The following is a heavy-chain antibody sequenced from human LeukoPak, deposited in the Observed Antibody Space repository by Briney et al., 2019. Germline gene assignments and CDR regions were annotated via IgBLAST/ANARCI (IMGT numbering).Heavy chain of an antibody. D-gene: IGHD1-26*01. CDR1: GFTISNYD. Sequence: GRSLRLSCAASGFTISNYDMHWVRQAPGKGLEWVALISYDGSNKYYADSVKGRFTISRDNSKNTLYLQMNSLRAEDTAVYYCTRDMGGTYFDYWGQGTLVTVS. CDR3: TRDMGGTYFDY. CDR2: ISYDGSNK. J-gene: IGHJ4*02. V-gene: IGHV3-30*03.